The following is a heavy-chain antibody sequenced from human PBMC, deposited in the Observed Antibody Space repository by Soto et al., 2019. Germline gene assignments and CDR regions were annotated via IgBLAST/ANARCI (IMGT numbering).Heavy chain of an antibody. CDR3: ARGGSASGGYYYYVMDV. Sequence: EVELVESGGGLVQPGGSLRLSCTASGFTVSSNYMSWVRQAPGKGLEWVSVIYSGGTTYYADYVKGRFTISRDNSKNTLYLQMNSLRAEDTAVYYCARGGSASGGYYYYVMDVWGQGTTVTVSS. D-gene: IGHD3-16*01. V-gene: IGHV3-66*01. J-gene: IGHJ6*02. CDR2: IYSGGTT. CDR1: GFTVSSNY.